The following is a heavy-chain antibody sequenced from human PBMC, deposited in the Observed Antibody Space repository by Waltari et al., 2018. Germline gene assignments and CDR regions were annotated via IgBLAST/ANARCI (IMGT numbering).Heavy chain of an antibody. V-gene: IGHV1-69*13. D-gene: IGHD6-19*01. J-gene: IGHJ4*02. CDR1: GGTFLRYD. CDR3: ARLPGYSSGWLPAPYDY. Sequence: QVQLVQSGAEVKKHGSSVKVSFKASGGTFLRYDISWVRPAPGQGLEWMGGIIPIFGTANYAQKFQGRVTITADESTSTAYMELSSLRSEDTAVYYCARLPGYSSGWLPAPYDYWGQGTLVTVSS. CDR2: IIPIFGTA.